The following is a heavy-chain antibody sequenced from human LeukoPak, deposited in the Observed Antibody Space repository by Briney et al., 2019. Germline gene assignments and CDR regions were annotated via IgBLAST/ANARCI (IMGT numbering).Heavy chain of an antibody. CDR2: ISGSGGST. CDR3: AKREVGVSKPFDY. V-gene: IGHV3-23*01. Sequence: GGSLRLSCAASGFTFSSYAMSWVRQAPGKGLEWVSAISGSGGSTYYADSVKGRFTISRDNSKNMMYLQMNSLRAEDTAVYYCAKREVGVSKPFDYWGQGTLVTVSS. D-gene: IGHD1-26*01. CDR1: GFTFSSYA. J-gene: IGHJ4*02.